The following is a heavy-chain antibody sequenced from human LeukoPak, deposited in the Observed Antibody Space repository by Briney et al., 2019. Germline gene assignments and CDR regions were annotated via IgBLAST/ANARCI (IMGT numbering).Heavy chain of an antibody. D-gene: IGHD3-3*01. CDR2: IYHSGST. CDR1: GGSISSGGYY. V-gene: IGHV4-30-2*01. J-gene: IGHJ6*03. Sequence: SETLSLTCTVSGGSISSGGYYWSWIRQPPGKGLEWIGYIYHSGSTYYNPSLKSRVTISVDRSKNQFSLKLSSVTAADTAVYYCANSVYDFWSGSRAIYYMDVWGKGTTVTVSS. CDR3: ANSVYDFWSGSRAIYYMDV.